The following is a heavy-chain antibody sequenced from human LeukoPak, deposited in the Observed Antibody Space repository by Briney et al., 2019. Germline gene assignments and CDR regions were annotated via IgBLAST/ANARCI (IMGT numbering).Heavy chain of an antibody. V-gene: IGHV3-23*01. D-gene: IGHD2-15*01. J-gene: IGHJ4*02. CDR3: AKGTEGYCSGTICYPFDY. CDR1: GFTFGSYA. CDR2: ITGSGSDT. Sequence: GGSLRLSCEASGFTFGSYAMNWVRQVPGKGLEWVSSITGSGSDTYFVDSVKGRFTISRDNSKNTLYPQLNGLRAEDTAVYYCAKGTEGYCSGTICYPFDYWGRGTLVTVSS.